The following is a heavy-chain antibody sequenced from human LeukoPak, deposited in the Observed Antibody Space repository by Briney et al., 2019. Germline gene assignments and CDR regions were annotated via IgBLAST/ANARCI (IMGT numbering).Heavy chain of an antibody. CDR1: GYTFTDHG. CDR3: ARDLAAARLDF. D-gene: IGHD6-6*01. V-gene: IGHV3-33*01. Sequence: GGSLKLSCAASGYTFTDHGMHWVRQAPGKGLEWVADIWFDGSQEYYADTVKGRFTISRDISKSILYLQMNSLRAEDTGVYYCARDLAAARLDFRGQGTLVTVSS. J-gene: IGHJ4*02. CDR2: IWFDGSQE.